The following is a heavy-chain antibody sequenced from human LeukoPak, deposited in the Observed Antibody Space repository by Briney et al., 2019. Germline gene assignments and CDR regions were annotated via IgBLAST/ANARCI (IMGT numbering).Heavy chain of an antibody. Sequence: GGSLRLSCAASGFTFSDYYMSWIRQAPGKGLEWVSYISSSGSTIYYADSVKGRFTISRDNSKSTLYLQMNSLRAEDTAVYYCAREATTDAFDIWGQGTMVTVSS. CDR2: ISSSGSTI. V-gene: IGHV3-11*04. J-gene: IGHJ3*02. CDR3: AREATTDAFDI. D-gene: IGHD1-26*01. CDR1: GFTFSDYY.